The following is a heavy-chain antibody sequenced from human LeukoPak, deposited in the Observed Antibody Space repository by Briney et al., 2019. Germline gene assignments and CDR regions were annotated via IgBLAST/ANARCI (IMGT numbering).Heavy chain of an antibody. CDR1: GGTFSSYA. CDR2: IIPIFGTA. CDR3: ARGASGWYTNWFDP. V-gene: IGHV1-69*05. Sequence: SVKVSCKASGGTFSSYAISWVRQAPGQGLEWMGGIIPIFGTANYAQKFQGRVTITTDESTSTAYMELSSLRSEDTAVYYCARGASGWYTNWFDPWGQGTLVTASS. D-gene: IGHD6-19*01. J-gene: IGHJ5*02.